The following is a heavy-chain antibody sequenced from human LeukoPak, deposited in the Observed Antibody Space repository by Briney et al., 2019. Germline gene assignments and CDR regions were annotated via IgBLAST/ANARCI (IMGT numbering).Heavy chain of an antibody. CDR3: AREVGYCSGGSCLAGGANWFDP. CDR1: GFTFSDYY. CDR2: IKQDGSEK. D-gene: IGHD2-15*01. Sequence: PGGSLRLSCAASGFTFSDYYMSWIRQAPGKGLEWVANIKQDGSEKYYVDSVKGRFTISRDNAKNSLYLQMNSLRAEDTAVYYCAREVGYCSGGSCLAGGANWFDPWGQGTLVTVSS. V-gene: IGHV3-7*01. J-gene: IGHJ5*02.